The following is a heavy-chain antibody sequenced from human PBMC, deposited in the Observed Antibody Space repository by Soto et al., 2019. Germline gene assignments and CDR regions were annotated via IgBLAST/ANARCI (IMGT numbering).Heavy chain of an antibody. V-gene: IGHV4-34*01. CDR1: GGSFSGYY. D-gene: IGHD3-22*01. J-gene: IGHJ4*02. CDR3: ARLAYYYDSSGRYYFDY. CDR2: IYHIGST. Sequence: PSETLSLTCAVYGGSFSGYYWRWVRQSPGKGLEWIGDIYHIGSTNYNPSLRGRVTISVDKSNNQFSLTLKYVTAADTAVYYCARLAYYYDSSGRYYFDYWGQGTLVTVSS.